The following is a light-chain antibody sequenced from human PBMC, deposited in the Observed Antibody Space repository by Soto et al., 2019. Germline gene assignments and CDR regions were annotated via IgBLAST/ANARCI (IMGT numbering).Light chain of an antibody. CDR1: SSDVGGYNY. J-gene: IGLJ1*01. V-gene: IGLV2-14*01. CDR2: DVS. Sequence: QSVLTQPASVSGSRGQSITISCTGTSSDVGGYNYVSGYQQHPGKAPKLMIYDVSNRPSGVSNRFSGSKSANTASLTISGLQAEDEAXYYCSSYTSSSTRVFGTGTKVTVL. CDR3: SSYTSSSTRV.